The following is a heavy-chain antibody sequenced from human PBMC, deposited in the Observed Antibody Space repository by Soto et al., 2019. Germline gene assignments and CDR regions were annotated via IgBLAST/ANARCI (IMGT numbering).Heavy chain of an antibody. V-gene: IGHV3-13*01. CDR3: ARASRFGEFDY. Sequence: TVGSLRLSCAASGFTFSSYDMHWVRQATGKGLEWVSAIGTAGDTYYPGSVKGRFTISRENAKNSLYLQMNSLRAGDTAVYYCARASRFGEFDYWGQGTLVTVSS. J-gene: IGHJ4*02. D-gene: IGHD3-10*02. CDR1: GFTFSSYD. CDR2: IGTAGDT.